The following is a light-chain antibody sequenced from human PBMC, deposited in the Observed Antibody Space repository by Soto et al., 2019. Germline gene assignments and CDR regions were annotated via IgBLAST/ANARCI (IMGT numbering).Light chain of an antibody. CDR3: QQNCNYWT. V-gene: IGKV1-5*03. Sequence: DIQMTQSPSTLSASVGDRVTITCRAGRSVSSWLAWYQQKPGKAPKLLIYKASTLESGVPSRFSGSGSGTEFTLTISSPLTVDFSTYYCQQNCNYWTFGKGTTVAI. J-gene: IGKJ1*01. CDR2: KAS. CDR1: RSVSSW.